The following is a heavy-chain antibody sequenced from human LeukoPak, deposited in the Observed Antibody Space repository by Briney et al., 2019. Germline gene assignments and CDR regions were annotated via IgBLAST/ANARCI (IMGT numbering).Heavy chain of an antibody. CDR1: GFTFSSYA. CDR3: ARDLTYDSGPLGY. CDR2: IWYDGSNK. J-gene: IGHJ4*02. Sequence: GGSLRLSCAASGFTFSSYAMSWVRQAPGKGLEWVAVIWYDGSNKYYADSVKGRFTISRDNSKNTLYLQMNSLRAEDTAVYYCARDLTYDSGPLGYWGQGTLATVSS. V-gene: IGHV3-33*08. D-gene: IGHD3-22*01.